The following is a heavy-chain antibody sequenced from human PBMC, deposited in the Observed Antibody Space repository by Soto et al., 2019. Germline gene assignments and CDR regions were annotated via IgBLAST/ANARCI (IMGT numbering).Heavy chain of an antibody. CDR1: GFTFSSYA. D-gene: IGHD6-6*01. V-gene: IGHV3-30-3*01. CDR2: ISYDGSNK. J-gene: IGHJ6*02. Sequence: QVQLVESGGGVVQPGRSLRLSCAASGFTFSSYAMHWVRQAPGKGLEWVAVISYDGSNKYYADSVKGRFTIARDNSKNTLYLQMNSLRAEDTAVYYCARDGGASSSSYYYYGMDVWGQGTTVTVSS. CDR3: ARDGGASSSSYYYYGMDV.